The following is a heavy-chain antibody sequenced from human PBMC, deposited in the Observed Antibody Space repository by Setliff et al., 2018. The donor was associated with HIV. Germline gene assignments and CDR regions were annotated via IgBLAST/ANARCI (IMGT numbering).Heavy chain of an antibody. CDR1: GFTFNTYA. V-gene: IGHV3-23*01. D-gene: IGHD2-15*01. Sequence: LRLSCAASGFTFNTYAMSWVRQAPGKGLEWVSVISGSGASTFYADSVKGRLTISRDNSKSTLYLQMNGLRVEDTAVYYCAKDGISGGAYPPYYFDYWGHGTLVTVSS. CDR3: AKDGISGGAYPPYYFDY. CDR2: ISGSGAST. J-gene: IGHJ4*01.